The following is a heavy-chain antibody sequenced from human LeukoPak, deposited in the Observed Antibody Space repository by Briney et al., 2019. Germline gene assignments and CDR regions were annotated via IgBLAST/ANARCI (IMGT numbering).Heavy chain of an antibody. CDR1: GGSIRSYY. Sequence: SETLSLTCTVSGGSIRSYYWSWIRQPPGKGLEWIGYIYYSGSTNYNPSLKSRVTLSVDTSKNQFSLKLSSVTAADTAVYYCARGAGPPWFDPWGQGTLVTVSS. D-gene: IGHD6-19*01. J-gene: IGHJ5*02. V-gene: IGHV4-59*01. CDR3: ARGAGPPWFDP. CDR2: IYYSGST.